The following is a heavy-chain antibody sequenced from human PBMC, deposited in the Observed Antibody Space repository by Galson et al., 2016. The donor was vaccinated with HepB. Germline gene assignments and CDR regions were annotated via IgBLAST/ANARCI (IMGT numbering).Heavy chain of an antibody. Sequence: SLRLSCAASGFTFSDFSMNWVRQAPGKGLEWVSSISSGSRDIYYADSVKGRFTISRDNAKNSLYLQMNSLRAEDTAVYYCARDRSNYDFWSGYMPDYYFDYRGQGTLVTVSS. J-gene: IGHJ4*02. D-gene: IGHD3-3*01. V-gene: IGHV3-21*01. CDR2: ISSGSRDI. CDR3: ARDRSNYDFWSGYMPDYYFDY. CDR1: GFTFSDFS.